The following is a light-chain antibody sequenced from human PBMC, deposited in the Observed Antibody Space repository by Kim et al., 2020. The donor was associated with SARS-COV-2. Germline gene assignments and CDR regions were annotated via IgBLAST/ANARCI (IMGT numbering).Light chain of an antibody. CDR1: SSDVGAYNY. Sequence: GQSITISCTGTSSDVGAYNYVSWYQQQPGKAPKVMIYDVGNRPSVVSDRFSGSKSGNTASLTISGLQAEDEADYYCSSYTTSRTYVFGTGTKVTVL. CDR3: SSYTTSRTYV. CDR2: DVG. V-gene: IGLV2-14*03. J-gene: IGLJ1*01.